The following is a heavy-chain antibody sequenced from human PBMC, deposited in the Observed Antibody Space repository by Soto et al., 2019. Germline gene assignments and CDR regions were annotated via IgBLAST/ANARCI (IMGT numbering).Heavy chain of an antibody. Sequence: SETLSLTCTVSGGSMKSFFWSWIRQPPGKGLEWIGYIPNSGGPTYTPSLKSRATIAIDTSRNQFSLRLTSVTTADTAVYYCAASQMGLISVLGTWGQGIQVTVSS. D-gene: IGHD1-1*01. CDR1: GGSMKSFF. CDR3: AASQMGLISVLGT. CDR2: IPNSGGP. J-gene: IGHJ4*02. V-gene: IGHV4-59*01.